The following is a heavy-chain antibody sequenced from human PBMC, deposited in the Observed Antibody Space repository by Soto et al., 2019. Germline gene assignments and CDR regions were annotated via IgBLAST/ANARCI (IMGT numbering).Heavy chain of an antibody. J-gene: IGHJ3*02. CDR1: GGSISSYF. CDR3: ARRTTAAAGMVAFDI. Sequence: SETLSLTCTVSGGSISSYFWSWFRQPPGKGLEWIGSFYYSGSTHYNPSLKSRVTMSVDTSKNQFSLRLSSVTAADTAVYYCARRTTAAAGMVAFDIWGQGTMVTVSS. CDR2: FYYSGST. V-gene: IGHV4-59*08. D-gene: IGHD6-13*01.